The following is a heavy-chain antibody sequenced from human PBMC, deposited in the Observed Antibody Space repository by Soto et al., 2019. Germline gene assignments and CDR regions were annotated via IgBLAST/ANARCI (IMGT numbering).Heavy chain of an antibody. CDR1: GFTFSRYD. Sequence: PGGSLRLSCEASGFTFSRYDIHWVRQAPGKGLEWVAVISYDGSNKYYADSVEGRFTISRDNSKNTLYLQMNSLRAEDTAVYYCATHYDFWSGKPLYYYYGMDVWGQGTTVTVSS. CDR2: ISYDGSNK. CDR3: ATHYDFWSGKPLYYYYGMDV. V-gene: IGHV3-30*03. D-gene: IGHD3-3*01. J-gene: IGHJ6*02.